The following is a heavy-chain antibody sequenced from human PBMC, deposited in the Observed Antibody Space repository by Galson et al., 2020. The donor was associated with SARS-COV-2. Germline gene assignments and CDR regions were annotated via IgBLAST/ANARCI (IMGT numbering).Heavy chain of an antibody. D-gene: IGHD6-25*01. V-gene: IGHV3-53*01. CDR1: GFTVSANY. J-gene: IGHJ6*04. Sequence: GGSLRLSCAVSGFTVSANYMSWVRQAPGKGLEWVSLLYSGGTTTYADSVKGRFTISTDNSKNTLYLHMNSLRVEDTGVYYCARHPEKNRSGYYKYFLHVWGKGTTVTVSS. CDR3: ARHPEKNRSGYYKYFLHV. CDR2: LYSGGTT.